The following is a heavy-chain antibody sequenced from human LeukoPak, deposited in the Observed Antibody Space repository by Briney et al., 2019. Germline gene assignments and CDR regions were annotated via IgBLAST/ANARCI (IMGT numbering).Heavy chain of an antibody. Sequence: ASVKVSCKATGYTFTGYYMQWVGQAPGQGVEWVGGINSNNGDTNYAQKFQGRVTMTRDTSISTAYMELSGLRSDDTAVYYCARGVAGVYFYYYMDVWGKGTTVTVSS. J-gene: IGHJ6*03. D-gene: IGHD1-14*01. CDR3: ARGVAGVYFYYYMDV. V-gene: IGHV1-2*02. CDR2: INSNNGDT. CDR1: GYTFTGYY.